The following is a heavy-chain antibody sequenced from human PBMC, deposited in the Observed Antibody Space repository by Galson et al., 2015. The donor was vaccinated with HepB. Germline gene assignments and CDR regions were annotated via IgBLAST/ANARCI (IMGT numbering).Heavy chain of an antibody. Sequence: SLRLSCAASGFTFDDYTMHWVRHAPGKGLEWVSLISWDGGSTYYADSVKGRFTISRDNSKNSLYLQMNSLRTEDTALYYCAKEAGYCSSTSCYTDYWGQGTLVTVSS. V-gene: IGHV3-43*01. CDR1: GFTFDDYT. J-gene: IGHJ4*02. D-gene: IGHD2-2*02. CDR3: AKEAGYCSSTSCYTDY. CDR2: ISWDGGST.